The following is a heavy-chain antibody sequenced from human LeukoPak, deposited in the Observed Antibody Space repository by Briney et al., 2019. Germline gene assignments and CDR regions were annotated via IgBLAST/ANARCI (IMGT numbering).Heavy chain of an antibody. J-gene: IGHJ5*02. CDR3: AAPYTSSWFDL. D-gene: IGHD6-13*01. Sequence: ASVKVSCKASGFTFTSRSAVQWVRQARGHRLEWIGWIVVDSDNANYAENFQERVTITRDMSASTSYMELSSLRSEDTAVYFCAAPYTSSWFDLWGQGTLVTVSS. V-gene: IGHV1-58*01. CDR1: GFTFTSRSA. CDR2: IVVDSDNA.